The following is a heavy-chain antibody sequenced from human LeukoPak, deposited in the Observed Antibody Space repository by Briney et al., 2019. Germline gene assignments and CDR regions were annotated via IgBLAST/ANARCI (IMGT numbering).Heavy chain of an antibody. CDR2: ISSSGST. V-gene: IGHV4-61*02. J-gene: IGHJ4*02. CDR1: GDSISSGDYY. CDR3: ARRAGYTSNYFDF. Sequence: SETLSLTCTVSGDSISSGDYYWSWIRQPAGKGLEWIGRISSSGSTYYNPSLESRFTISADTSKNQFSLSLSSVTAADTAVYYCARRAGYTSNYFDFWGQGTLVTVSS. D-gene: IGHD6-13*01.